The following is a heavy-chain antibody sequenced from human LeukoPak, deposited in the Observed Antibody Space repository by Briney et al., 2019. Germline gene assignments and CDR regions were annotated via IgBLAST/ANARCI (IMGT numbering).Heavy chain of an antibody. CDR2: INPNSGGT. CDR1: GYTFTGYY. V-gene: IGHV1-2*02. D-gene: IGHD5-18*01. CDR3: ARVYRRGYSYGEFDY. Sequence: ASVKVSCTASGYTFTGYYMHWVRQAPGQGLEWMGWINPNSGGTNYAQRFQGRVTMTRDTSISTAYMELSRLRSDDTAVYYCARVYRRGYSYGEFDYWGQGTLVTVSS. J-gene: IGHJ4*02.